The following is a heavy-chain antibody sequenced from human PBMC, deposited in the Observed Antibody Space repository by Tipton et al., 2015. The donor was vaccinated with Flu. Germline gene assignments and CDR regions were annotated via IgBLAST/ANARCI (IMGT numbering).Heavy chain of an antibody. D-gene: IGHD4-11*01. Sequence: GLVKPSETLSLTCGVSGDSIRSSNYYWGWIRQPPGKGLEWIGNTFHSGNTYLNPSLKSRVTISIDTSKNQFSLKLSSVTAADTAVYYCARRDYSNYVSDPKSWFDVWGQGSLVNVSS. CDR2: TFHSGNT. CDR1: GDSIRSSNYY. V-gene: IGHV4-39*07. CDR3: ARRDYSNYVSDPKSWFDV. J-gene: IGHJ5*02.